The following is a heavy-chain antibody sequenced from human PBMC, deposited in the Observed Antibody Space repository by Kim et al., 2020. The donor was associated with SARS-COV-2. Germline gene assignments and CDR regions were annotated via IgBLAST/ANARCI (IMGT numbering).Heavy chain of an antibody. Sequence: SETLSLTCAVYGGSFSGYHWIWIRQPPGKGLEWIGEINHSGSIIHNPSLKSRVSISIDTSKNQFSLKLTSVTAADMAFYYCARGRAGVVPSPILGRGPHYDYFVMDVWGHGTSVTVSS. V-gene: IGHV4-34*01. CDR1: GGSFSGYH. D-gene: IGHD2-2*02. CDR2: INHSGSI. CDR3: ARGRAGVVPSPILGRGPHYDYFVMDV. J-gene: IGHJ6*02.